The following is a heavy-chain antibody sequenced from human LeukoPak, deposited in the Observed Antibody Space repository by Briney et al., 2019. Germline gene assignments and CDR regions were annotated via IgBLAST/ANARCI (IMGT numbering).Heavy chain of an antibody. Sequence: SETLSLTCAVYGGSFSGYYWSWIRQPPGKGLEWIGEINHSGSTNYNPSLKSRVTISVDTSKNQFSLKLSSVTAADTAVYYCAREAIQLWLNWFDPWGQGTLVTVSS. D-gene: IGHD5-18*01. CDR2: INHSGST. V-gene: IGHV4-34*01. J-gene: IGHJ5*02. CDR3: AREAIQLWLNWFDP. CDR1: GGSFSGYY.